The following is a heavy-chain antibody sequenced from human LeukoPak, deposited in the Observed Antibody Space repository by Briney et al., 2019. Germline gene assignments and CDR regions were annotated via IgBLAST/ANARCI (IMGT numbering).Heavy chain of an antibody. CDR1: GFTFSGYE. CDR2: ISSSGTTI. D-gene: IGHD1-26*01. J-gene: IGHJ4*02. CDR3: ARDGRVTVGATRYGY. Sequence: HPGGSLRLSCAASGFTFSGYEMNWVRQAPGKGLEWVSFISSSGTTIYYADSVKGRFTISRDNAKNSLFLQMNSLRAEDTAVYYCARDGRVTVGATRYGYWGQGTLVTVSS. V-gene: IGHV3-48*03.